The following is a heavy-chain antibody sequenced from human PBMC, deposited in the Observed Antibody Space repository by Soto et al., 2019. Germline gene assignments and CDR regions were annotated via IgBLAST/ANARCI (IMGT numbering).Heavy chain of an antibody. CDR2: ISAYNGNT. V-gene: IGHV1-18*01. CDR3: ARTADKPHYFEY. J-gene: IGHJ4*02. CDR1: GYTFTSYG. D-gene: IGHD3-9*01. Sequence: QVQLVQSGAEVKKPGASVKVSCKASGYTFTSYGISWVRQAPGQRLEWMGWISAYNGNTNYAQKLQGRVTMTTDTSRSTAYTELSSLRSDDTAVYYGARTADKPHYFEYWGQGTLVTVSS.